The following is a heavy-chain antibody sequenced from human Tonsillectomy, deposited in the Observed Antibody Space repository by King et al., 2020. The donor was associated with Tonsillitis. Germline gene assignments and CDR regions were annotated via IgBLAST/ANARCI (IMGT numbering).Heavy chain of an antibody. V-gene: IGHV3-30*02. CDR2: IQYDGILQ. CDR3: AKESNQSRPFEN. J-gene: IGHJ4*02. Sequence: QVQLVESGGGVVQPGGSLPLSCAAPGITFSSYAMHWVRQAPGKGLEWGAFIQYDGILQYYADSVKGRFTISRDDSKHTLNLQMNSLRSEDTALYYCAKESNQSRPFENWGQGTPVTVSS. CDR1: GITFSSYA. D-gene: IGHD6-6*01.